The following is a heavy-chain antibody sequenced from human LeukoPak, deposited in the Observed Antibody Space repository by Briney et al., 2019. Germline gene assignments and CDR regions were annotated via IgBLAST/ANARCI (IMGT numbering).Heavy chain of an antibody. CDR1: GGSVSSGSYY. D-gene: IGHD4-17*01. CDR2: IYYSGST. CDR3: ASDYGDYVFDY. Sequence: SETLSLTCTVSGGSVSSGSYYWGWIRQPPGKGLEWIGYIYYSGSTNYNPSLKSRVTISVDTSKNQFSLKLSSVTAADTAVYYCASDYGDYVFDYWGQGTLVTVSS. V-gene: IGHV4-61*01. J-gene: IGHJ4*02.